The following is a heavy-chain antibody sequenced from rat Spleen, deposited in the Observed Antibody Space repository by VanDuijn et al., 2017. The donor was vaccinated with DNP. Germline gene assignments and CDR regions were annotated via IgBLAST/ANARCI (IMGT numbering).Heavy chain of an antibody. CDR2: ITESGGST. Sequence: EVQLVESGGGLVQPGRSLKLSCAASGFTFNNYWMTWIRQVPGKGLEWVASITESGGSTYYPDSVKGRFTISRDNGKSTLYLQMESLRSEDTATYYCAKDRPGGYAMDAWGQGTSVTVSS. D-gene: IGHD1-11*01. V-gene: IGHV5-31*01. CDR3: AKDRPGGYAMDA. J-gene: IGHJ4*01. CDR1: GFTFNNYW.